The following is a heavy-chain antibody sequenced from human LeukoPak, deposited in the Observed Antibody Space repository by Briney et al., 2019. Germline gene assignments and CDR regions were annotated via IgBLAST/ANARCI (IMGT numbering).Heavy chain of an antibody. V-gene: IGHV1-24*01. CDR3: AREARNDVDTAMATWWFDP. CDR1: GYTLTELS. J-gene: IGHJ5*02. D-gene: IGHD5-18*01. Sequence: VASVKVSCKVSGYTLTELSMHWVRQAPGKGLEWMGGFDPEDGETIYAQKFQGRVTMTEDTSTDTAYMELSSLRSDDTAVYYCAREARNDVDTAMATWWFDPWGQGTLVTVSS. CDR2: FDPEDGET.